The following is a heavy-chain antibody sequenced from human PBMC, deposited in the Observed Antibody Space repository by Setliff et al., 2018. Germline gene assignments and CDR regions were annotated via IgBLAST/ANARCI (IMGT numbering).Heavy chain of an antibody. CDR1: GYTFTGYY. CDR3: ARSYYYDSSAANWFDP. V-gene: IGHV1-2*06. J-gene: IGHJ5*02. CDR2: INPNSGGT. D-gene: IGHD3-22*01. Sequence: ASVKVSCKASGYTFTGYYMHWVRQAPGQGLEWMGRINPNSGGTNYAQKFQGRVTMTRDTSISTAYMELSRLRSDDTAVYYCARSYYYDSSAANWFDPWGQGTLVPSPQ.